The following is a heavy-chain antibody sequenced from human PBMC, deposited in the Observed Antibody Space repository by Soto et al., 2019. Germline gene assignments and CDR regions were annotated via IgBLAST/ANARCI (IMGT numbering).Heavy chain of an antibody. J-gene: IGHJ4*02. CDR2: XXDXXXNT. V-gene: IGHV1-3*01. D-gene: IGHD2-15*01. CDR1: RYTFTSYA. Sequence: GXSVKDSCKASRYTFTSYAMHWVRQAPGQXXXXXXXXXDXXXNTXXSKXXXXXXXIXXXKXXXTEYMEMRRLRSEETAVYYCARDLGGWPDYWGQGTLVIVSS. CDR3: ARDLGGWPDY.